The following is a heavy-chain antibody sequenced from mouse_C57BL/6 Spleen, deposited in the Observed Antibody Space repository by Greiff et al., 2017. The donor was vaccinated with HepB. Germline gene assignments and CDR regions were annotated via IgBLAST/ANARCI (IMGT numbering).Heavy chain of an antibody. V-gene: IGHV1-54*01. J-gene: IGHJ3*01. CDR1: GYAFTNYL. Sequence: QVQLQQSGAELVRPGTSVKVSCKASGYAFTNYLIEWVKQRPGQGLEWIGVINPGSGGTNYNEKFKGKATLTADKSSSTAYMQLSSLTSEDSAVYFCARGGVITTVVAPFAYWGQGTLVTVSA. CDR3: ARGGVITTVVAPFAY. CDR2: INPGSGGT. D-gene: IGHD1-1*01.